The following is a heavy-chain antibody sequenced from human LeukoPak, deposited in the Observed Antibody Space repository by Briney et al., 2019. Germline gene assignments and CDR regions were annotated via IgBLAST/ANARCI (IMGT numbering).Heavy chain of an antibody. CDR1: GGTFSSYA. CDR3: ARAHCSSTSCYEPGDYYYYMDV. Sequence: SVKVSCKASGGTFSSYAISWVRQAPGQGLEWMGGIIPIFGTANYAQKFQGRVTITTDESTSTAYMELSSLRSEDTAVYYCARAHCSSTSCYEPGDYYYYMDVWGKGTTVTVSS. D-gene: IGHD2-2*01. CDR2: IIPIFGTA. J-gene: IGHJ6*03. V-gene: IGHV1-69*05.